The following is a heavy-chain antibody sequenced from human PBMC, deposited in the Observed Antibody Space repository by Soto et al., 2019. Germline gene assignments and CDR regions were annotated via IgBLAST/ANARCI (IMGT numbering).Heavy chain of an antibody. CDR1: GLPFTSSA. J-gene: IGHJ6*02. CDR2: IVVGSGNT. Sequence: SVKVSSKASGLPFTSSAVQRVQQARGQRLEWIGWIVVGSGNTNYAQKFQERVTITRDMSTSTAYMELSSLRSEDTAVYYCAASYYYDSSGYYLLHYYYYYGMDVWGQGTTGTVSS. CDR3: AASYYYDSSGYYLLHYYYYYGMDV. D-gene: IGHD3-22*01. V-gene: IGHV1-58*01.